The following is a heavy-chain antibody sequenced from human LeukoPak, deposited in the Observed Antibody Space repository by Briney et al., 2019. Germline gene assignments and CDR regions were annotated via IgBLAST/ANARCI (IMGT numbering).Heavy chain of an antibody. CDR3: ARAKGGATRDAFDI. CDR2: ISAYNGNT. D-gene: IGHD1-26*01. V-gene: IGHV1-18*01. Sequence: ASVKVSCKASGYTFTSYGISWVRQAPGQGLEWMGWISAYNGNTNYARKLQGRVTMTTDTSTSTAYMELRSLRSDDTAVYYCARAKGGATRDAFDIWGQGTMVTVSS. J-gene: IGHJ3*02. CDR1: GYTFTSYG.